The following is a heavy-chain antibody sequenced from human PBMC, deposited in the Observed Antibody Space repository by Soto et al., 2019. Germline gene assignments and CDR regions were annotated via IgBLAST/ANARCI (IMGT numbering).Heavy chain of an antibody. Sequence: EVQLVESGGGLVKPGGSLRLSCAASGFTFSSYSMNWVRQAPGKGLEWVSSISSSSSYIYYADSVKGRFTISRDNAKNSLYLQMNSLRAEDTAVYYCASISVRGVRHRTDAFDIWGQGTMVTVSS. J-gene: IGHJ3*02. CDR1: GFTFSSYS. CDR3: ASISVRGVRHRTDAFDI. V-gene: IGHV3-21*01. CDR2: ISSSSSYI. D-gene: IGHD3-10*01.